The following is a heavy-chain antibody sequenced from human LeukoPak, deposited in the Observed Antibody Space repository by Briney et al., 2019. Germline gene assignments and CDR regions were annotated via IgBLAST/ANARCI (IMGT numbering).Heavy chain of an antibody. Sequence: SVKVSCKASGGTLRTYTISWVRQAPGQGLEWLGGIIPTFNTANYAEKFQGRVTFTTDESTSTAYMELSSLRSDDTAVYYCASPTAPEGNWGQGTLVTVSS. V-gene: IGHV1-69*05. CDR1: GGTLRTYT. D-gene: IGHD1-1*01. CDR3: ASPTAPEGN. J-gene: IGHJ4*02. CDR2: IIPTFNTA.